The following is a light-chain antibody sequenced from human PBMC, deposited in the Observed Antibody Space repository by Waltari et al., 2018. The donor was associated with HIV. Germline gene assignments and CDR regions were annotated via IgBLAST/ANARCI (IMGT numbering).Light chain of an antibody. CDR3: QQYGNSPFT. CDR1: QSVTNSF. J-gene: IGKJ3*01. Sequence: EIVLTQSPGTLCLSPGERATRSCSASQSVTNSFFAWYQQKPGLAPRLLIYGASSRATGIPDRVSGSGSGTDFTLTISRLEPEDFALYYCQQYGNSPFTFGPGTKVEMK. CDR2: GAS. V-gene: IGKV3-20*01.